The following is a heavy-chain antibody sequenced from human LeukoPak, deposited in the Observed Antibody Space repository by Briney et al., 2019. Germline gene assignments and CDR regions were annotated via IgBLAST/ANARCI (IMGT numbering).Heavy chain of an antibody. CDR3: ARGGVMITFGGVIVTPPDY. CDR1: GGSFGGYY. Sequence: SETLSLTCAVYGGSFGGYYWSWIRQPAGKGLEWIGRIYTSGSTNYNPSLKSRVTISVDTSKNQFSLKLSSVTAADTAVYYCARGGVMITFGGVIVTPPDYWGQGTLVTVSS. CDR2: IYTSGST. J-gene: IGHJ4*02. D-gene: IGHD3-16*02. V-gene: IGHV4-59*10.